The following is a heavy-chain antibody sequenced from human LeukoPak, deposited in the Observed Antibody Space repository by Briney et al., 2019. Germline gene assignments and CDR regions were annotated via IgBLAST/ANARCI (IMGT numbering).Heavy chain of an antibody. CDR2: MYYSGST. CDR3: AKALSNGLIDS. V-gene: IGHV4-39*02. D-gene: IGHD6-19*01. J-gene: IGHJ4*02. Sequence: SETLSLTCTVSGGSISSSAYYWGWIRQPPGTGLEWIGSMYYSGSTYSTPSLKSRVTISVDTSKNHFSLNLSSVTAADTAVYYCAKALSNGLIDSWGQGTLVTVSS. CDR1: GGSISSSAYY.